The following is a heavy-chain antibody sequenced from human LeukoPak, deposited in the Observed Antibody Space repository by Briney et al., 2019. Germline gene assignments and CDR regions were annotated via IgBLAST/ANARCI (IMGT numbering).Heavy chain of an antibody. V-gene: IGHV4-30-2*01. D-gene: IGHD6-13*01. Sequence: PSETLSLTCTVSGGSISSGGYYWSWIRQPPGKGLEWIGYIYHSGSTYYNPSLKSRVTISVDRSKNQFSLKLSPVTAADTAVYYCARADSSSWYEVHFDYWGQGTLVTVSS. CDR3: ARADSSSWYEVHFDY. J-gene: IGHJ4*02. CDR2: IYHSGST. CDR1: GGSISSGGYY.